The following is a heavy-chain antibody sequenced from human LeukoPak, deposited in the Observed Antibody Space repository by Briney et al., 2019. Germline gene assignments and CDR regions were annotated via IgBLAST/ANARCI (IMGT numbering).Heavy chain of an antibody. CDR1: GFTFRSYW. V-gene: IGHV3-7*01. CDR2: IKQDGSEK. D-gene: IGHD3-16*01. J-gene: IGHJ6*03. Sequence: GGSLRLPCAASGFTFRSYWLSWVRQPPGKGLEWVANIKQDGSEKYYEDSVNGRFIISKDNAKNSLYLQMNSLRAEATAVYYCARGLVFWGFYYYYMDVWGKGTTVTVSS. CDR3: ARGLVFWGFYYYYMDV.